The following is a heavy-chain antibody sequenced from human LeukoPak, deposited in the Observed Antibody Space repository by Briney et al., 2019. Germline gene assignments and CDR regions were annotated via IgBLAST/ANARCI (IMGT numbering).Heavy chain of an antibody. V-gene: IGHV1-69*13. CDR2: IIPIFSTA. Sequence: ASVKVSCKASGGTFSSYAISWVRQAPGQGLEWMGGIIPIFSTANYAQKFQGRVTITADESTSTAYMELSSLRSEDTAVYYCARVSRYYDSSGYCFDYWGQGTLVTVSS. CDR3: ARVSRYYDSSGYCFDY. D-gene: IGHD3-22*01. CDR1: GGTFSSYA. J-gene: IGHJ4*02.